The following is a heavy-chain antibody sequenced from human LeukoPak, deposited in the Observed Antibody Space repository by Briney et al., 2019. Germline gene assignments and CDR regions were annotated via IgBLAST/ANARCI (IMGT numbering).Heavy chain of an antibody. Sequence: GGSLRLSCAASGFTFSSYSMNWVRQAPGKGLEWVSSISSSSSYIYYADSVKGRFTISRDNAKNSLYLQMNSLRAEDTAVYYCARSEDTAMVFSYWGQGALVTVSS. J-gene: IGHJ4*02. CDR2: ISSSSSYI. CDR1: GFTFSSYS. V-gene: IGHV3-21*01. D-gene: IGHD5-18*01. CDR3: ARSEDTAMVFSY.